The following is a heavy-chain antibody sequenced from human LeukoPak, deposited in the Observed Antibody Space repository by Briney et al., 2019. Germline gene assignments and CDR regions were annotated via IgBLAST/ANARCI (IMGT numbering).Heavy chain of an antibody. V-gene: IGHV3-21*01. Sequence: GGFLRLSCVASGLTFTGHSMNWVRQAPGKGLEWVSSIDTSSGYIYYSDSVKGRFTISRDNGKNSVYLQMNSLRAEDTAVYYCARELDTEGFDCWGQGTLVTVSS. CDR3: ARELDTEGFDC. D-gene: IGHD3/OR15-3a*01. CDR1: GLTFTGHS. CDR2: IDTSSGYI. J-gene: IGHJ4*02.